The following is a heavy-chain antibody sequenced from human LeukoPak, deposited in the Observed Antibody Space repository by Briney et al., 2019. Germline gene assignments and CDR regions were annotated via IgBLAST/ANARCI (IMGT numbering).Heavy chain of an antibody. Sequence: GGSLRLSCAASGFTFSDYYMSWIRQAPGKGLEWVSYISSSGSTIYYADSVKGRFTISRDNAKNSLYLQMNSLRAEDTAVYYCARDTIVVVPAADYGMDVWGQGTTVTVSS. CDR3: ARDTIVVVPAADYGMDV. CDR1: GFTFSDYY. D-gene: IGHD2-2*01. V-gene: IGHV3-11*04. CDR2: ISSSGSTI. J-gene: IGHJ6*02.